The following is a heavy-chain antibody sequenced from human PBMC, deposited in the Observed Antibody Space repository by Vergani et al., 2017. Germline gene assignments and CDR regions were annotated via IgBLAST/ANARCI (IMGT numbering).Heavy chain of an antibody. D-gene: IGHD6-13*01. Sequence: EVQLLESGGGLVQPGGSLRLSCAASGFTFSSYAMRWVRQAPGKGLEWVSAISGSGGSTYYADSVKGRFTISRDNSKNTLYLQMNSLRAEDTAVYYCAKQIAAAGMERVFDYWGQGTLVTVSS. J-gene: IGHJ4*02. CDR1: GFTFSSYA. V-gene: IGHV3-23*01. CDR2: ISGSGGST. CDR3: AKQIAAAGMERVFDY.